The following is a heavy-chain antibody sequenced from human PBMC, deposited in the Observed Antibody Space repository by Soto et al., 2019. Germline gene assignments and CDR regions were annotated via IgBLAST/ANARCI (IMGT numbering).Heavy chain of an antibody. CDR2: IYYSGST. J-gene: IGHJ4*02. V-gene: IGHV4-31*03. Sequence: SETLSLTCTVSGGSISSGGYYWSWIRQHPGKGLEWIGYIYYSGSTYYNPSLKSRVTISVDTSKNQFSLKLSSVTAADTAVYYCARAGKGATHLYYFDYWGQGTLVTVSS. CDR1: GGSISSGGYY. CDR3: ARAGKGATHLYYFDY. D-gene: IGHD1-26*01.